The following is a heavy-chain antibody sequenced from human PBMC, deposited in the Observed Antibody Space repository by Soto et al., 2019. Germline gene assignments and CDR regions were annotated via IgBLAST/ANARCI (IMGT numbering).Heavy chain of an antibody. CDR1: GYNFATYW. V-gene: IGHV5-51*01. CDR3: ARQAGMATDYYYFYGMDV. J-gene: IGHJ6*02. Sequence: GESLKISCKGSGYNFATYWIAWVRQMPGKGLEWMGIIYPGDSEARYSPSFQGQVTISADKSSSIAYLQWSSLKASDTAMYYCARQAGMATDYYYFYGMDVWGQGTTVTV. D-gene: IGHD5-18*01. CDR2: IYPGDSEA.